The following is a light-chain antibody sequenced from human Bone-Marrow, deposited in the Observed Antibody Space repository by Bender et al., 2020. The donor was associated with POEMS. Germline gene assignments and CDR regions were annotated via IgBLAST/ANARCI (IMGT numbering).Light chain of an antibody. CDR1: SSDVGGYER. CDR2: GYN. J-gene: IGLJ1*01. Sequence: QSALTQPPSVSGSPGQSVTISCTGTSSDVGGYERVSWYQQPPGTAPKLLIYGYNNRPSGVPDRFSGSKSGTSASLAITGLQAEDEADYYCSSYTSSSTYVFGTGTKVTVL. CDR3: SSYTSSSTYV. V-gene: IGLV2-18*02.